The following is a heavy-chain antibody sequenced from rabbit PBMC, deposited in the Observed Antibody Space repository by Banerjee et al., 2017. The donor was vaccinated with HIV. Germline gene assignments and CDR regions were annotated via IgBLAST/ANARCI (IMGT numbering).Heavy chain of an antibody. V-gene: IGHV1S45*01. CDR3: AGDPWSGWNL. D-gene: IGHD4-1*01. CDR2: IYTGTSGST. Sequence: QEQLVESGGGLVTLGGSLKLSCKASGFDFSSYGVSWVRQAPGKGLELIACIYTGTSGSTYYANWAKGRFTISKTSSTTVTLQMTSLTAADTATYFCAGDPWSGWNLWGPGTLVTVS. J-gene: IGHJ4*01. CDR1: GFDFSSYG.